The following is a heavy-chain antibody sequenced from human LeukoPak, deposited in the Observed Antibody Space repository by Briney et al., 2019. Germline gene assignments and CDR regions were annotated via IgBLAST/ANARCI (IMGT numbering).Heavy chain of an antibody. CDR3: ASGGDYFGSAFDI. CDR1: GYTLTELS. D-gene: IGHD4-17*01. CDR2: FDPEDGET. Sequence: GASVKVSCKVSGYTLTELSMYWVRQAPGKGLEWMGGFDPEDGETIYAQKLQGRVTMTTDTSTSTAYMELRSLRSGDTAVYYCASGGDYFGSAFDIWGQGTMVTVSS. J-gene: IGHJ3*02. V-gene: IGHV1-24*01.